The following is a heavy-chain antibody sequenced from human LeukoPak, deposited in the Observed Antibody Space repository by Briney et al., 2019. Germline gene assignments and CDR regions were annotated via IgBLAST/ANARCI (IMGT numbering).Heavy chain of an antibody. CDR3: ARTPKHYGDYVGVWFDP. CDR1: GGSISSGSYY. D-gene: IGHD4-17*01. V-gene: IGHV4-61*02. CDR2: IYTSGST. Sequence: SETLSLTCTVSGGSISSGSYYWSWIRQPAGKGLEWIGRIYTSGSTNYNPSLESRVTISVDTSKNQFSLKLSSVTAADTAVYCCARTPKHYGDYVGVWFDPWGQGTLVTVSS. J-gene: IGHJ5*02.